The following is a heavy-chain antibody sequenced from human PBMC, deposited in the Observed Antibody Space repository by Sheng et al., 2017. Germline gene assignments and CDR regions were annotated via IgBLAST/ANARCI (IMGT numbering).Heavy chain of an antibody. J-gene: IGHJ6*04. V-gene: IGHV1-2*02. CDR1: GYTFTDYY. D-gene: IGHD6-19*01. CDR2: INPNTGAS. Sequence: QVQLVQSGAEVRKPGASVEVSCTTSGYTFTDYYMHWVRQAPGQGLEWIGWINPNTGASAFAQKFQGRVTMTRDTAISTAYMELARLTSDDTAVXYCARDELYTSGWGVWGKGTTVTVSS. CDR3: ARDELYTSGWGV.